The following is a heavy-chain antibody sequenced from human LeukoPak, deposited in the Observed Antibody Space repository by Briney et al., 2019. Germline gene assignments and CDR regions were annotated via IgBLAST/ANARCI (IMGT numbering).Heavy chain of an antibody. CDR2: ISGSGGST. D-gene: IGHD3-22*01. V-gene: IGHV3-23*01. CDR3: ARYGSSGYYSDY. J-gene: IGHJ4*02. Sequence: PGGSLRLSCAASGFTFSSYTMSWVRQAPGKGLEWVSAISGSGGSTYYADSVKGRFTISRDNSKNTLYLQMNSLRAEDTAVYYCARYGSSGYYSDYWGQGTLVTVSS. CDR1: GFTFSSYT.